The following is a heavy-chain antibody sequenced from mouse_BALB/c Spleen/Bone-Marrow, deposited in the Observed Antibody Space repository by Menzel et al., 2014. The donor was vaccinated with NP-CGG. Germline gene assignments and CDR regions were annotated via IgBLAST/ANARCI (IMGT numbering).Heavy chain of an antibody. J-gene: IGHJ2*01. CDR1: GYTFTGYW. Sequence: QVQLQQSGAEVVRPGASVKLSCKASGYTFTGYWMNWVKQRPGQGLEWIGMIDPSDSEIHYNPMFRDKATLTVDKSSSTAYMQLSNLTSDDYAVYYCVRKYGKGGDYWGQGTTLTVSS. CDR2: IDPSDSEI. D-gene: IGHD2-10*02. V-gene: IGHV1-61*01. CDR3: VRKYGKGGDY.